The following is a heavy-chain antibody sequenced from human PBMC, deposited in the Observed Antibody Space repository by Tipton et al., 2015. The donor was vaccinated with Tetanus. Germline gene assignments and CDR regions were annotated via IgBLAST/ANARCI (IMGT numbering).Heavy chain of an antibody. CDR2: INHSGST. D-gene: IGHD6-19*01. CDR3: ARESIAVYYYGMDV. CDR1: GGSFSGYY. V-gene: IGHV4-34*01. Sequence: TLSLTCAVYGGSFSGYYWSWIRQPPGKGLEWIGEINHSGSTNYNPSLKSRVTISVDTSKNQFSLKLSSVTAADTAVYYCARESIAVYYYGMDVWGQGTTVTVSS. J-gene: IGHJ6*02.